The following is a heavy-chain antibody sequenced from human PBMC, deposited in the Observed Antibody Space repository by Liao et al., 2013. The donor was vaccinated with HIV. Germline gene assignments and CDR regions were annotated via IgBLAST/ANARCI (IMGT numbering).Heavy chain of an antibody. CDR3: ARDRGYCSGGSCYSWFDP. V-gene: IGHV4-34*01. D-gene: IGHD2-15*01. Sequence: QVQLHQWGAGLLKPSETLSLTCAVYGESFSGYYWSWIRQPPGKGLEWIGEINHSGTTNYNPSLKSRVTISVDTSKNQFSLKLSSVTAADTAVYYCARDRGYCSGGSCYSWFDPWGQGTLVTVSS. CDR1: GESFSGYY. CDR2: INHSGTT. J-gene: IGHJ5*02.